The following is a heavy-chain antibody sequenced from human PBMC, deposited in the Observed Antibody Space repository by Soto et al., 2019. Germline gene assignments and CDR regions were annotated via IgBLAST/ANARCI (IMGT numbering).Heavy chain of an antibody. CDR1: GGSISSGSYY. J-gene: IGHJ4*02. Sequence: PSDTLSLTFTVSGGSISSGSYYWGWIRQPPGKGLEWIGSIYYSGSTYYNSSLKSRVTISVDTSKNHFSLKLSSLTAADTAVYYCARGNVVPLDYWGQGTLVTVS. CDR3: ARGNVVPLDY. CDR2: IYYSGST. V-gene: IGHV4-39*02. D-gene: IGHD2-21*01.